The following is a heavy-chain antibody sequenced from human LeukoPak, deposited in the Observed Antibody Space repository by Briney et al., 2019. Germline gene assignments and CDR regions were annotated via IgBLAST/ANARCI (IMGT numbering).Heavy chain of an antibody. Sequence: SETLSLTCTVSGYSISSGYYWGWIRQPPGKGLEWIGSIYHSGSTYYNPSLKSRVTISVDTSKNQFSLKLSSVTAADTAVYYCARDGEGLRAYNWFDPWGQGTLVTVSS. J-gene: IGHJ5*02. CDR3: ARDGEGLRAYNWFDP. V-gene: IGHV4-38-2*02. CDR1: GYSISSGYY. CDR2: IYHSGST. D-gene: IGHD4-17*01.